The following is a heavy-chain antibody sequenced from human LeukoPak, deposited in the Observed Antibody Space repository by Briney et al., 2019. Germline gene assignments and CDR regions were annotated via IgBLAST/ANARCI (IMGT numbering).Heavy chain of an antibody. CDR3: ARLRGSDWFDP. Sequence: PSETLSLTCAVYGGSFSGYYWSWIRQLPGKGLEWIGEINHSGSTNYNPSLKSRVTISVDTSKNQFSLKLSSVTAADTAVYYCARLRGSDWFDPWGQGTLVTVSS. J-gene: IGHJ5*02. CDR2: INHSGST. D-gene: IGHD3-10*01. CDR1: GGSFSGYY. V-gene: IGHV4-34*01.